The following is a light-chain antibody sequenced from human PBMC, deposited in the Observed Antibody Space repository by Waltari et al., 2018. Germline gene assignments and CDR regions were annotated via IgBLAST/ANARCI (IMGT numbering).Light chain of an antibody. Sequence: QSVLTQPPSASGTPGQGVTISCSGGASTIGTNVVNWSQQVPGKAPKLLIYRSDRRPAGVPDRFSGSKSGTSASLAISGLQSEDEADYYCAAWDDSLNGRWVFGGGTKVTVL. J-gene: IGLJ3*02. CDR1: ASTIGTNV. CDR2: RSD. CDR3: AAWDDSLNGRWV. V-gene: IGLV1-44*01.